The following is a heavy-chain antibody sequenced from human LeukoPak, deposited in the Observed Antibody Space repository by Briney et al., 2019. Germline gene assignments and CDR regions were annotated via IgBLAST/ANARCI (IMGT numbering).Heavy chain of an antibody. J-gene: IGHJ4*02. V-gene: IGHV3-74*01. CDR1: GFTHGFYW. Sequence: GGPLRLSCTASGFTHGFYWMHCVRDVPGEGGVWVSRINSDGSNTIYAESVKGRFTISRDNAKNTLYMEMNSLRAEDTAVYYCARGVNEEATGTGGYWGQGTLVTVSS. CDR2: INSDGSNT. CDR3: ARGVNEEATGTGGY. D-gene: IGHD5/OR15-5a*01.